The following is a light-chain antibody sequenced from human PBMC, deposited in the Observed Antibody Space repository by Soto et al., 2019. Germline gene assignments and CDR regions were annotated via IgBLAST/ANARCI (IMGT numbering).Light chain of an antibody. CDR3: AAWDDSLSGLYV. CDR1: SSNLGSNY. CDR2: RNN. V-gene: IGLV1-47*01. J-gene: IGLJ1*01. Sequence: QSVLTKPPSASGTPGQRVTISCSGSSSNLGSNYVYWYQQLPGTAPKLLIYRNNQRPSGVPDRLSGSKSGTSASLAISGLRSEDEADYYCAAWDDSLSGLYVFVTGTKLTVL.